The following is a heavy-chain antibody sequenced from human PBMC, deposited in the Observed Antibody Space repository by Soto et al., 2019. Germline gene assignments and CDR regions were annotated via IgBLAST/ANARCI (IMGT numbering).Heavy chain of an antibody. D-gene: IGHD2-8*01. J-gene: IGHJ6*02. V-gene: IGHV4-59*01. CDR2: IYYSGST. Sequence: SETLSLTCTVSGGSISSYYWSWIRQPPGKGLEWIGYIYYSGSTNYNPSLKSRVTISVDTSKNQFSLKLSSVTAADTAVYYCAREPQWGGYYYYGMDVWGQGTRVTVSS. CDR3: AREPQWGGYYYYGMDV. CDR1: GGSISSYY.